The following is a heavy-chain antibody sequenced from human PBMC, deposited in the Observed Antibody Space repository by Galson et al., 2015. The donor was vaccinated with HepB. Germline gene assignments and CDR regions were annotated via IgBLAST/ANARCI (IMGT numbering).Heavy chain of an antibody. V-gene: IGHV3-48*01. J-gene: IGHJ4*02. D-gene: IGHD5-12*01. CDR3: VRDGRGGYDMDY. CDR1: GFSFSVHS. CDR2: ISGGSQTI. Sequence: LRLSCAASGFSFSVHSMNWVRQAPGTGLQWVSYISGGSQTILYADSVKGRFTISRDNGKNSLYLQMSSLRADDTALYDCVRDGRGGYDMDYWGQGTLVTVSS.